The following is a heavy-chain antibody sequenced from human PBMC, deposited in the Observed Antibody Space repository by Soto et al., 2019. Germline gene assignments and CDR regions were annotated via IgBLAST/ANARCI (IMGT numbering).Heavy chain of an antibody. Sequence: PGGSLRLSCAASGFTFSSYEMNWVRQAPGKGLEWVSYISSSGSTIYYADSVKGRFTISRDNAKNSLYLQMNSLRAEDTAVYYCARIRITIFGVVIISRGYGMDVWGQGXTVTVYS. CDR1: GFTFSSYE. D-gene: IGHD3-3*01. J-gene: IGHJ6*02. CDR3: ARIRITIFGVVIISRGYGMDV. CDR2: ISSSGSTI. V-gene: IGHV3-48*03.